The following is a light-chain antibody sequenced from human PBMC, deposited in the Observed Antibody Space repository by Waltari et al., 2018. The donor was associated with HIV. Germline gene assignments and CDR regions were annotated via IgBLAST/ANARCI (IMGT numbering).Light chain of an antibody. CDR2: WAS. CDR1: RSILSSSDNRNY. V-gene: IGKV4-1*01. J-gene: IGKJ4*01. Sequence: DIVMTQSPDSLPVSLGQRATINCTSSRSILSSSDNRNYLAWYQQKPRQPPRLLISWASTRESGVPDRFSGSGSGTDFALTISRLQAEDVAVYHCQQYLRSPPTLGGGTKVEIK. CDR3: QQYLRSPPT.